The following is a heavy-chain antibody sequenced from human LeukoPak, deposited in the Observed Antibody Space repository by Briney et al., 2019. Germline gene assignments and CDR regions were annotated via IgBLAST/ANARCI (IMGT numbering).Heavy chain of an antibody. Sequence: GGSLRLSCAGSGFTFYSSCIHWVRQDPGKGLVWVSRIHREESSISYADSVKGRFTISRDNAKNTLYLQMNSLRAEDTAVYYCTRGNLAAGGAFDIWGQGTVVIVSS. CDR1: GFTFYSSC. CDR2: IHREESSI. V-gene: IGHV3-74*01. D-gene: IGHD6-13*01. CDR3: TRGNLAAGGAFDI. J-gene: IGHJ3*02.